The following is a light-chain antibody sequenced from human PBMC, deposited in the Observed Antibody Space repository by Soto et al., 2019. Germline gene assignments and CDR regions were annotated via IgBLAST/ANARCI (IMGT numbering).Light chain of an antibody. CDR1: QGIAPY. J-gene: IGKJ4*01. V-gene: IGKV1-27*01. CDR2: ATS. Sequence: HMTQSPSSLSENVGDRVTITCRASQGIAPYLAWFQQKPGKVPKLLIYATSTLQSGVPSRFSGSGSGTDFTLTISSLQPEDVATYYCQKYNSAPLTFGGGTKV. CDR3: QKYNSAPLT.